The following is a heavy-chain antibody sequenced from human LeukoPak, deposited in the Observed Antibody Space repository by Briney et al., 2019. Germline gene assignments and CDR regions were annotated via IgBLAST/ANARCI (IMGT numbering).Heavy chain of an antibody. D-gene: IGHD2-21*01. CDR1: GGTFSSYA. Sequence: SVKVSCKASGGTFSSYAISWVRQAPGQGLEWMGGIIPIFGTANYAQKFQGRVTITADESTSTAHMELSSLRSEDTAVYYCARAPNCGGDCDYWGQGTLVTVSS. J-gene: IGHJ4*02. V-gene: IGHV1-69*13. CDR3: ARAPNCGGDCDY. CDR2: IIPIFGTA.